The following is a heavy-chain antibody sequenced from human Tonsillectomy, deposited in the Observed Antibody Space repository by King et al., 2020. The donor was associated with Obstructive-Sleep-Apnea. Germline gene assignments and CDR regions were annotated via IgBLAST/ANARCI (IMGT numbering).Heavy chain of an antibody. CDR3: ARGGDWGVYSNNWFDP. J-gene: IGHJ5*02. V-gene: IGHV4-39*07. CDR2: IYYSGST. D-gene: IGHD3-3*01. CDR1: GGSISSSSYY. Sequence: QLQESGPGLVKPSETLSLTCTVSGGSISSSSYYWGWIRQPPGKGLEWIGNIYYSGSTYYNPSLKSRVTISVDTSKNQFSLNLRSVTAAETALYFWARGGDWGVYSNNWFDPWGQGTLVTVSS.